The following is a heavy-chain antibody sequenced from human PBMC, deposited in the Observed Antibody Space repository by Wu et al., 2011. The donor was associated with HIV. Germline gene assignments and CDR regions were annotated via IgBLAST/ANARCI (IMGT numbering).Heavy chain of an antibody. V-gene: IGHV1-46*01. CDR2: GTT. D-gene: IGHD3-16*02. CDR3: ARSFRDTYFYYYGISV. Sequence: GTTNYAQKFQGRVTMTRDTSTSTVYMELSSLRSEDTAVYYCARSFRDTYFYYYGISVWGQGTTVTVSS. J-gene: IGHJ6*02.